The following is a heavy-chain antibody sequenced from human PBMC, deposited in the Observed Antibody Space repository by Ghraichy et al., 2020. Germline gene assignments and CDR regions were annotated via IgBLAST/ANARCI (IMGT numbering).Heavy chain of an antibody. Sequence: SETLSLTCTVSGGSISSSSYYWGWIRQPPGKGREWIGSIYYSGSTYYNPSLKSRVTISVDTSKNQFSLKLSFVTAADTAVYYCARKGYSGSWYLDYWVQGTLATVSS. CDR3: ARKGYSGSWYLDY. J-gene: IGHJ4*02. CDR2: IYYSGST. V-gene: IGHV4-39*01. CDR1: GGSISSSSYY. D-gene: IGHD6-13*01.